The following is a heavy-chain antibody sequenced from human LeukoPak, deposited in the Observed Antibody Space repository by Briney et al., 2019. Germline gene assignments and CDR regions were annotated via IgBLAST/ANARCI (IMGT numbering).Heavy chain of an antibody. Sequence: VKVSCKASGYTFTGYYIHWVRQAPGQGLEWMGWINPNTGGTNCAQKFQGRVTMTRDTSISTAYMDLSRLTSDDTAVYYCARAPGYRENDPSIAARGDYWGQGTLVTVSS. J-gene: IGHJ4*02. CDR3: ARAPGYRENDPSIAARGDY. D-gene: IGHD6-6*01. CDR1: GYTFTGYY. V-gene: IGHV1-2*02. CDR2: INPNTGGT.